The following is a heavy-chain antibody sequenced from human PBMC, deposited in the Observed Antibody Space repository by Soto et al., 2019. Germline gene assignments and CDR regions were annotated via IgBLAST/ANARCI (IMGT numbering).Heavy chain of an antibody. J-gene: IGHJ5*02. CDR3: TRVCSGGTCYFDP. CDR2: VGTKSNSYAT. CDR1: GFAFSGSA. V-gene: IGHV3-73*01. D-gene: IGHD2-15*01. Sequence: GESLKICCAASGFAFSGSAIHWVRQASGKGLEWVGRVGTKSNSYATQYSESVKGRFTISRDDSKSTAYLQLNSLKAEDTARYFFTRVCSGGTCYFDPWGQGTPVTVSS.